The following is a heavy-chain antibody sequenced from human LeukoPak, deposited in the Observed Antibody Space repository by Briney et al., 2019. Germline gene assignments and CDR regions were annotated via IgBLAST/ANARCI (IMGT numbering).Heavy chain of an antibody. V-gene: IGHV4-59*01. CDR3: ARSRVKERISYGGNDPNYFDY. CDR2: IYYSGST. D-gene: IGHD4-23*01. CDR1: GGSISSYY. Sequence: KPSETLSLTCTVSGGSISSYYWSWIRQPPGKGLEWIGYIYYSGSTNYNPSLKSRVTISVDTSKNEFSLKLRSVTAADTAVYYCARSRVKERISYGGNDPNYFDYWGQGTLVTVSS. J-gene: IGHJ4*02.